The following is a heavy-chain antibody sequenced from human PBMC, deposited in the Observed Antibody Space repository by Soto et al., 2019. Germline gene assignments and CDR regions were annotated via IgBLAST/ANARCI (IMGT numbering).Heavy chain of an antibody. Sequence: EVQLVESGGGLVQPGKSLRLSCAASGFTFDDYAMHWVRQAPGKGLEWVSGISWNSGSIGYADSVKGRFTISRDNAKNSLYLQMNSLRAEDTALYYCAKPVTKLVLVGIGAAFDIWGQGTMVTVSS. D-gene: IGHD6-13*01. CDR3: AKPVTKLVLVGIGAAFDI. V-gene: IGHV3-9*01. CDR2: ISWNSGSI. CDR1: GFTFDDYA. J-gene: IGHJ3*02.